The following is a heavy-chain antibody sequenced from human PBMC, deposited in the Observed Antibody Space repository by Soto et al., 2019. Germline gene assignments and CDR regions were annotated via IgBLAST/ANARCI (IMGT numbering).Heavy chain of an antibody. D-gene: IGHD3-22*01. CDR1: GFTFSNYN. Sequence: GGSLRLSCAASGFTFSNYNMNWVRQAPGKGLEWVSSISSSTFKNYADSVKGRFTISRDNDKNSVYLHMSSLGAEDTAVYYCARDPPLSMIVVVGVDDFWGQGTLVTVSS. J-gene: IGHJ4*02. CDR3: ARDPPLSMIVVVGVDDF. V-gene: IGHV3-21*06. CDR2: ISSSTFK.